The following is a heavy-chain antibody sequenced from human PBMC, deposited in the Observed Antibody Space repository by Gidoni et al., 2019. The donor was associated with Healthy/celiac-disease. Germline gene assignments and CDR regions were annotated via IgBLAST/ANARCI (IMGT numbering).Heavy chain of an antibody. Sequence: QVQLVESGGGVVEPGRSLRLSCAASGFTFSSYGMHWVRHAPGKGLEWVAVIWYDVSNKYYADSVKGRFTISRDNSKNTLYLQMNSLRAEDTAVSYCARDRLGDFWSGYFGDYYYYGMDVWGQGTTVTVSS. CDR3: ARDRLGDFWSGYFGDYYYYGMDV. D-gene: IGHD3-3*01. V-gene: IGHV3-33*01. CDR2: IWYDVSNK. CDR1: GFTFSSYG. J-gene: IGHJ6*02.